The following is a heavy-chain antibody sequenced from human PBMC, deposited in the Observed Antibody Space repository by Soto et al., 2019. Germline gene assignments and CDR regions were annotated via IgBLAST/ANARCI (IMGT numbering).Heavy chain of an antibody. Sequence: SETLSLTCTVSGGSISSGDYYWSWIRQPPGKGLEWIGYIYYSGSTNYNPSLKNRVTISVDTSKNQFSLKLSSVTAADTAVYYCAREGRSYGYDGWFDPWGQGTLVTVSS. D-gene: IGHD5-18*01. CDR2: IYYSGST. V-gene: IGHV4-61*08. CDR1: GGSISSGDYY. CDR3: AREGRSYGYDGWFDP. J-gene: IGHJ5*02.